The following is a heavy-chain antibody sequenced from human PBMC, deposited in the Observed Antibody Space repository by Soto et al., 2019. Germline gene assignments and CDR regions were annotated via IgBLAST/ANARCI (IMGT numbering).Heavy chain of an antibody. CDR2: MNPNSGNT. CDR3: ARVLGYCSGGSCPTRDYYYYYGMDG. Sequence: GDSVQVSCKASGYTFTSYDINWVRQATGQGLEWMGWMNPNSGNTGYAQKFQGRVTMTRNTSISTAYMELSSLRSEDTAVYYCARVLGYCSGGSCPTRDYYYYYGMDGWGQGTTVTVYS. D-gene: IGHD2-15*01. CDR1: GYTFTSYD. J-gene: IGHJ6*02. V-gene: IGHV1-8*01.